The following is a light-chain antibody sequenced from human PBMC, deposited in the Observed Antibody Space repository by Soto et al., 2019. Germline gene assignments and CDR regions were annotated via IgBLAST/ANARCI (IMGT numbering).Light chain of an antibody. CDR2: DAS. Sequence: DIQMTQSPSTLSASVGDRVTITCRASQSISSWLAWYQQKPGKAPKLLIYDASSLESGVPSRFSGSGSGTEFTLTISSLQPDDFATYYCQQYNSSWPFGQGTKVAIK. V-gene: IGKV1-5*01. J-gene: IGKJ1*01. CDR3: QQYNSSWP. CDR1: QSISSW.